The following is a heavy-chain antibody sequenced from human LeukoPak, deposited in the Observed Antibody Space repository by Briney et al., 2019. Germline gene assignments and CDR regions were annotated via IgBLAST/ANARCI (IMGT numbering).Heavy chain of an antibody. CDR3: AREVEGATSYPFDI. CDR1: GGSISSGSYY. D-gene: IGHD1-26*01. V-gene: IGHV4-61*02. Sequence: PSETLSLTCTVSGGSISSGSYYWSWIRQPAGKGLEWIGRIYTSGSTNYNPSLKSRVTISVDTSKNQFSLKLSSVTAADTAVYYCAREVEGATSYPFDIWGQGTMVTVSS. J-gene: IGHJ3*02. CDR2: IYTSGST.